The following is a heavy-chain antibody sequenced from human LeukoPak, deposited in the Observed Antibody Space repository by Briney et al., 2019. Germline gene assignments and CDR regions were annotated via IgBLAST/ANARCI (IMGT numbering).Heavy chain of an antibody. D-gene: IGHD3-3*01. Sequence: GGSLRLSCAASGFTFSSYSMNWVRQAPGKGLEWVSSISSSSSYIYYADSVKGRFTISRDNAKNSLYLLMNSLRAEDTAVYYCARGRVFSRRITIFGVVILDYWGQGTLVTVSS. CDR3: ARGRVFSRRITIFGVVILDY. CDR1: GFTFSSYS. V-gene: IGHV3-21*01. CDR2: ISSSSSYI. J-gene: IGHJ4*02.